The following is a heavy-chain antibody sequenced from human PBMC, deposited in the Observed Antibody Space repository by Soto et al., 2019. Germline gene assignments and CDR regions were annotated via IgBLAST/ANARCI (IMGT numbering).Heavy chain of an antibody. J-gene: IGHJ4*02. CDR3: ARAPSGSYPEFDY. D-gene: IGHD1-26*01. CDR2: ITYDGSNQ. V-gene: IGHV3-30-3*01. Sequence: SGGSLRLSCAASGFIFSGYTMHWVRQAPGKGLEWVGVITYDGSNQYYADSVKGRFTISRDNSRNMLFLQMNSLRPDDTAVYYCARAPSGSYPEFDYWGRGTLVTVSS. CDR1: GFIFSGYT.